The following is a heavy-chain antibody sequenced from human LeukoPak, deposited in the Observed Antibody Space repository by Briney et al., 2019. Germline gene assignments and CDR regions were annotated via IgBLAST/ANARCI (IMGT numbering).Heavy chain of an antibody. V-gene: IGHV3-74*01. Sequence: GGSLRLSCAASGFTFSSYWMHWVRQAPGKGLVWVSHIYPDGSSTTYADSVKGRFTISRDNAKNTLYLQMNSLRAEDTAVYYCASSLGPDYWGLGTLVSVSS. D-gene: IGHD3-16*01. CDR1: GFTFSSYW. J-gene: IGHJ4*02. CDR2: IYPDGSST. CDR3: ASSLGPDY.